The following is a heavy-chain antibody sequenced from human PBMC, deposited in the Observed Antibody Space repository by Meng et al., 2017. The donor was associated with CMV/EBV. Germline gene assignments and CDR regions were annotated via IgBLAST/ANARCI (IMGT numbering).Heavy chain of an antibody. CDR2: IYYSGST. D-gene: IGHD3-3*01. CDR3: ARLYYDFWSGYDR. J-gene: IGHJ5*02. CDR1: GGSVSSGSYY. V-gene: IGHV4-61*01. Sequence: GSGGSVSSGSYYWSWIRQPPGKGLEWIGYIYYSGSTNYNPSLKSRVTISVDTSKNQFSLKLSSVTAADTAVYYCARLYYDFWSGYDRWGQGTLVTVSS.